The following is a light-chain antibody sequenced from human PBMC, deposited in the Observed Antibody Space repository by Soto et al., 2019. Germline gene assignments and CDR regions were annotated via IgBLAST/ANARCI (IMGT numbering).Light chain of an antibody. CDR1: QSVNSN. J-gene: IGKJ1*01. Sequence: EIVMTHSPATLSVSPGERATLSCRASQSVNSNLAWYQQKPGQAPRLLIYGASTRATGIPARFSGSGSGTEFTIAISSLQSEDFAVYYCQQYNNWSPWTFGQGTKVDIK. CDR3: QQYNNWSPWT. CDR2: GAS. V-gene: IGKV3-15*01.